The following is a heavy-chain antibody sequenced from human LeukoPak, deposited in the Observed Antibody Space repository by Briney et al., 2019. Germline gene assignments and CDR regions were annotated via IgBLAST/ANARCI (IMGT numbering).Heavy chain of an antibody. CDR1: GFSFSNYG. V-gene: IGHV3-66*04. CDR2: IYRGGST. J-gene: IGHJ4*02. Sequence: GGSLRLSCAASGFSFSNYGMSWVRQAPGKGLEWVSIIYRGGSTNYADSVKGRFTISRDTSKNTLYLQMNSLRAEDTAVYYCARLSANSSAYFFDYWGQGTLVTVSS. D-gene: IGHD3-22*01. CDR3: ARLSANSSAYFFDY.